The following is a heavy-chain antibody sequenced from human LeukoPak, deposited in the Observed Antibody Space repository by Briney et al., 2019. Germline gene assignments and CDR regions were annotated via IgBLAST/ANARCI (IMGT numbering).Heavy chain of an antibody. V-gene: IGHV3-30*18. Sequence: GGSLRLSCAASGFTFSSYGMHWVRKAPGKGLEWVAVISYDGSNKYYADSVKGRFTVSRDNSKNTLNLQMNSLRAEDTAVYYCAKDMDHDYDDYGFDYWGQGTLVTVSS. CDR1: GFTFSSYG. CDR3: AKDMDHDYDDYGFDY. D-gene: IGHD4-17*01. CDR2: ISYDGSNK. J-gene: IGHJ4*02.